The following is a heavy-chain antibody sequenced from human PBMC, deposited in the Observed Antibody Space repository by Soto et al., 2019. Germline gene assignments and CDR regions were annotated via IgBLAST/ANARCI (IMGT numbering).Heavy chain of an antibody. CDR1: GYTFTGYG. J-gene: IGHJ6*02. D-gene: IGHD3-16*01. CDR3: ARMGDVPYYYYGMDV. CDR2: INGYNGNT. V-gene: IGHV1-18*01. Sequence: QVQLVQSGAEVKKPGASVKVSCKASGYTFTGYGISWVRQAPGQGLEWMGWINGYNGNTNHAQKLQGRVTMSTDTSTSTAYMELRSLRSDDSAVYYCARMGDVPYYYYGMDVWGQGTTVTVSS.